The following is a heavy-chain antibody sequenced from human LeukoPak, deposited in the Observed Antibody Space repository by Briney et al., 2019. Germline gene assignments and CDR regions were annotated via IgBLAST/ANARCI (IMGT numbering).Heavy chain of an antibody. CDR2: ISVYNGNT. CDR3: ARDRSLDYYDSSGYSYYYYYGMDV. D-gene: IGHD3-22*01. Sequence: ASVKVSCKASGYTFTSYDISWVRQAPGQGLEWMGWISVYNGNTNYAQKLQGRVTMTTDTSTSTAYMELRSLRSDDTAVYYCARDRSLDYYDSSGYSYYYYYGMDVWGQGTTVTVSS. CDR1: GYTFTSYD. J-gene: IGHJ6*02. V-gene: IGHV1-18*01.